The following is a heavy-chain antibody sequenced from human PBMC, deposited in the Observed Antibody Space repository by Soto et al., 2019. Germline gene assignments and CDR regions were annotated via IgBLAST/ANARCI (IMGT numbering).Heavy chain of an antibody. D-gene: IGHD6-19*01. CDR1: GFTFSGSA. CDR3: TSSIAVAGLVDY. V-gene: IGHV3-73*02. Sequence: EVQLVESGGGLVQPGGSLKLSCAASGFTFSGSAMHWVRQASGKGLEWVGRIRSKANSYATVYAASVKGRFTISRDDSKNTAYLQVNSLKTEDTAVYYCTSSIAVAGLVDYWGQGTLVTVSS. J-gene: IGHJ4*02. CDR2: IRSKANSYAT.